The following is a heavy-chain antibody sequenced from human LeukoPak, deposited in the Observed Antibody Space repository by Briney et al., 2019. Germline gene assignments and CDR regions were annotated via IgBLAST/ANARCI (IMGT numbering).Heavy chain of an antibody. CDR3: ARGPPGQGGSFDI. CDR2: IRYDGSNK. D-gene: IGHD3-16*01. J-gene: IGHJ3*02. V-gene: IGHV3-30*02. Sequence: GGSLRLSCAASGFTFSSYGMHWVRQAPGKGLEWVAFIRYDGSNKYYTDSVKGRFTISRDNSKNTLFLQMNSLRADDTAVYYCARGPPGQGGSFDIWGQGTMVIVSS. CDR1: GFTFSSYG.